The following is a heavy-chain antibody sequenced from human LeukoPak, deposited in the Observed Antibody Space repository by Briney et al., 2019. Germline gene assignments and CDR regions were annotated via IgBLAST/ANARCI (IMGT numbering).Heavy chain of an antibody. D-gene: IGHD2-2*01. CDR2: ISHDGSNT. Sequence: GRSLRLSCAASGFTFTYYAMHWVRQAPGKGLEWVAVISHDGSNTYYTDSVKGRFTISRGDSKNTLYLQMNSLRGEDTAVYYCARPYCSSSSCNPYYYWFMDVWGKGTTVTVSS. J-gene: IGHJ6*03. V-gene: IGHV3-30-3*01. CDR1: GFTFTYYA. CDR3: ARPYCSSSSCNPYYYWFMDV.